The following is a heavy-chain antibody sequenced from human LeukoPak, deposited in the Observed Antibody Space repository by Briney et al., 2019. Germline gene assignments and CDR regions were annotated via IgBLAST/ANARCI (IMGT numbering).Heavy chain of an antibody. CDR3: AGGRSSGYYPIDY. CDR2: ISSSGSTI. CDR1: GFTFSSFE. Sequence: GGSLRLSCAASGFTFSSFEMNWVRQVPGKGLEWVSYISSSGSTIYYADSVKGRFTISRDNAKNSLYLQMNSLRPEDTAFYYCAGGRSSGYYPIDYWGQGTLVTVSS. J-gene: IGHJ4*02. V-gene: IGHV3-48*03. D-gene: IGHD3-22*01.